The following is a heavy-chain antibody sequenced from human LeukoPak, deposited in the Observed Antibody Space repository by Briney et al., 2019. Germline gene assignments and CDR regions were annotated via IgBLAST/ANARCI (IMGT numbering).Heavy chain of an antibody. D-gene: IGHD2-2*01. CDR2: ISGSGGST. Sequence: GGSLRLSCAASGFTFSSYAMSWVRQAPGKGLEWVSAISGSGGSTYYADSVKGRFTISRDNSKNTLYLQMNSLKTEDTAVYYCTTDCLSYCSSTSCCGDDYWGQGTLVTVSS. CDR3: TTDCLSYCSSTSCCGDDY. V-gene: IGHV3-23*01. CDR1: GFTFSSYA. J-gene: IGHJ4*02.